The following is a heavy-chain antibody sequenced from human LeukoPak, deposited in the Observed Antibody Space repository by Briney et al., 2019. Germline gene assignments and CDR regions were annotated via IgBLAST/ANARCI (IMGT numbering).Heavy chain of an antibody. CDR3: ARDLRGPFDY. D-gene: IGHD3-10*01. V-gene: IGHV1-2*02. CDR1: VYTFTGYY. J-gene: IGHJ4*02. CDR2: INPNSGGT. Sequence: ASVNVSRKSSVYTFTGYYMHCVPPPPTQGLECMGCINPNSGGTNYAQKFQGRVTMTRDTSSSTAYMELSRLRSDDTAVYYCARDLRGPFDYWGEGTLVTVSS.